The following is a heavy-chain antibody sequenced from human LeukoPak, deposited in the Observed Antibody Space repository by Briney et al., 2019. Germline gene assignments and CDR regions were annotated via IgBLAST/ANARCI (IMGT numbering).Heavy chain of an antibody. CDR2: ISGSGGST. J-gene: IGHJ3*02. CDR1: GFTFSSYA. CDR3: AKDLYYYDSSGPDAFDI. V-gene: IGHV3-23*01. Sequence: GGSLRLSCAASGFTFSSYAMSWVRQAPGKGLEWVSAISGSGGSTYYADSVKGRFTTSRDNSKNTLYLQMNSLRAEDTAVYYCAKDLYYYDSSGPDAFDIWGQGTMVTVSS. D-gene: IGHD3-22*01.